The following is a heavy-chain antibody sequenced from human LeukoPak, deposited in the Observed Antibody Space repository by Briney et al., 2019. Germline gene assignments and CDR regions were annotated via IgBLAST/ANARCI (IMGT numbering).Heavy chain of an antibody. Sequence: ASVKVSCKASGYTFTSYGISWVRQAPGQGLEWMGWISAYNGNTNYAQKLQGRVTMTTDTSTSTAYMELRSLRSDDTAVYYCARGLSDIVVVVAATPNGDAFDIWGQGTMVTVPS. D-gene: IGHD2-15*01. CDR1: GYTFTSYG. CDR3: ARGLSDIVVVVAATPNGDAFDI. J-gene: IGHJ3*02. V-gene: IGHV1-18*01. CDR2: ISAYNGNT.